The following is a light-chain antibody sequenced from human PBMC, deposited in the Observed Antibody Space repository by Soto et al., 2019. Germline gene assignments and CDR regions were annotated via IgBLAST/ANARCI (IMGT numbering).Light chain of an antibody. Sequence: SSELTQPPSVSVSPGQTASITCSGGNLGDKYVPWYQQKPRQSPVMVIHQDSERPSGIPERFSGSNSGDAATLTISGAQAVDEADYYCQAWHSSPRVVFGGGTKLTVL. CDR2: QDS. J-gene: IGLJ2*01. CDR1: NLGDKY. V-gene: IGLV3-1*01. CDR3: QAWHSSPRVV.